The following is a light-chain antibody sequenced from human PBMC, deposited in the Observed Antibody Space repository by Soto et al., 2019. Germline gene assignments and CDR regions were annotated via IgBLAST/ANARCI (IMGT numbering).Light chain of an antibody. CDR1: SSDVGGYNY. Sequence: QSALTQPASVSGSPGQSITISCTGTSSDVGGYNYVSWYQQHPGKAPKLMIYEVSNRPSGVSNRSSGSKSGNTASLTISGLQTDDEADYYCCSHAGSSTYLFGTGTKVTVL. CDR3: CSHAGSSTYL. J-gene: IGLJ1*01. CDR2: EVS. V-gene: IGLV2-14*01.